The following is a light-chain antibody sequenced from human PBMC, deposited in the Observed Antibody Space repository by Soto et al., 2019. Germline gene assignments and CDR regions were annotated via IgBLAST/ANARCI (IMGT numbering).Light chain of an antibody. CDR1: SSNIGSNA. CDR2: NNS. V-gene: IGLV1-44*01. Sequence: QSVLTQPPSASGTPGQRVTICCSGSSSNIGSNAVNWYQQLPGTAPKLLIYNNSRRPSGVPDRFSGSKSGTSASLAISGLQSEDATDYYCAAWDHSLNGMVFGGGTKVTVL. CDR3: AAWDHSLNGMV. J-gene: IGLJ3*02.